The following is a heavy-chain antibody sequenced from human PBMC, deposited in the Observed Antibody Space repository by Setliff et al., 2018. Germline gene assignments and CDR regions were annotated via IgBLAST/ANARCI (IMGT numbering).Heavy chain of an antibody. D-gene: IGHD1-1*01. V-gene: IGHV3-7*01. J-gene: IGHJ4*02. CDR2: IKQDGSEI. Sequence: LRLSCAASGFTFSSYWMSWVRQAPGKGLEWVANIKQDGSEIYYVDSVKGRFTISRDNAKNSLYLQMNSLRAEDTALYYCARGTGTLDYWGQGTLVTVSS. CDR1: GFTFSSYW. CDR3: ARGTGTLDY.